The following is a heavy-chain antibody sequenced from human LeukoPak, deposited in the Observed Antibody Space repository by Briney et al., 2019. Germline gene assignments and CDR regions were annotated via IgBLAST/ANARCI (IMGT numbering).Heavy chain of an antibody. Sequence: GGTLRLSCAASGFTFSSYGMSWVRQAAGEGLEWVSATSGSGGSTYYADSVKGRFTISRDNSENTLYLQMNSLRAEDTAVYYCANLDSDLTAWGQGTLVTVSS. CDR1: GFTFSSYG. J-gene: IGHJ5*02. V-gene: IGHV3-23*01. D-gene: IGHD2-15*01. CDR2: TSGSGGST. CDR3: ANLDSDLTA.